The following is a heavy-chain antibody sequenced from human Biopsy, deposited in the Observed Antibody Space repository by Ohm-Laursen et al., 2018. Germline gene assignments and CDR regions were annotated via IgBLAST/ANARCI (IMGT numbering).Heavy chain of an antibody. CDR1: GFTFSPYS. CDR3: GRGQTVAPGYYGMDV. V-gene: IGHV3-21*01. CDR2: ISSSGSFI. D-gene: IGHD4-17*01. J-gene: IGHJ6*02. Sequence: SLRLSCAASGFTFSPYSMNWVRQAPGQGLEWVSSISSSGSFIYFADSVKGRFTISRDNARNSLYLQMNSLRAEDTAVYYCGRGQTVAPGYYGMDVRGQGTTVTVSS.